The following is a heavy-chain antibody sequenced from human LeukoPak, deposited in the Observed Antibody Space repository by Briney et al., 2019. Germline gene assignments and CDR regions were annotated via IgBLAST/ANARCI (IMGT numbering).Heavy chain of an antibody. CDR1: GGSISSSSYY. V-gene: IGHV4-39*07. D-gene: IGHD3-10*01. Sequence: SETLSLTCTVSGGSISSSSYYWGWIRQPPGKGLEWIGSIYYSGSTYYNLSLKSRVTISVDTSKNQFSLKLSSVTAADTAVYYCARWDTMVRGVNAFDIWGQGTMVTVSS. CDR2: IYYSGST. CDR3: ARWDTMVRGVNAFDI. J-gene: IGHJ3*02.